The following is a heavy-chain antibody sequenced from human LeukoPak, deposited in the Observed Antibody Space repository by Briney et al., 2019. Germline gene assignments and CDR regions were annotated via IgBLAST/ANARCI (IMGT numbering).Heavy chain of an antibody. CDR3: ARVSRGWLQFARAVFDY. V-gene: IGHV1-18*01. J-gene: IGHJ4*02. CDR1: GYTFTSYG. D-gene: IGHD5-24*01. Sequence: GASVKVSCKASGYTFTSYGISWVRQAPGQGLEWMGWISAYNGNTNYAQKLQGRVTMTTDTSTSTAYMEQRSLRSDDTAVYYCARVSRGWLQFARAVFDYWGQGTLVTVSS. CDR2: ISAYNGNT.